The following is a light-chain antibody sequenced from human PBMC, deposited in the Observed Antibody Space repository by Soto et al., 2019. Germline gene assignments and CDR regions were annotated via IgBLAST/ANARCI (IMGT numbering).Light chain of an antibody. CDR3: MQALQTPTT. CDR2: LNS. V-gene: IGKV2-28*01. J-gene: IGKJ3*01. CDR1: QSLLHSNGYNY. Sequence: DIVLTQSPLSLPVTPGEPASISCKSSQSLLHSNGYNYLDWYLQKPGQSPQLLIYLNSRRASGVPDRFSGSGSGTDFTLKISRLEAEDVGVYYCMQALQTPTTFGPGTKVDI.